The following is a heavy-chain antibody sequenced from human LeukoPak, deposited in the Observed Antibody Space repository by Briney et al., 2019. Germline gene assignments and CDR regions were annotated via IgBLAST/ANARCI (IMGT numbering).Heavy chain of an antibody. Sequence: KTSQTLSLTCTVSGGSISSGGYYWSWIRQPPGKGLEWIGYIYHSGSTNYNPSLKSRVTISVDTSKNQFSLKLSSVTAADTAVYYCARSTGAVAEGYWGQGTLVTVSS. D-gene: IGHD6-19*01. CDR2: IYHSGST. CDR1: GGSISSGGYY. V-gene: IGHV4-30-2*02. J-gene: IGHJ4*02. CDR3: ARSTGAVAEGY.